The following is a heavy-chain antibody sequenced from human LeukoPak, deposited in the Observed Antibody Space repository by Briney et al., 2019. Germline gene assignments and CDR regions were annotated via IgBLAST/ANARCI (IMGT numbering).Heavy chain of an antibody. D-gene: IGHD4-23*01. Sequence: GSLRLSCAASGFTFSSYSMNWVRQAPGKGLEWIGEINHSGSTNYNPSLKSRVTISVDTSKNQFSLKLSSVTAADTAVYYCARTIHYGGNPYWGQGTLVTVSS. CDR2: INHSGST. J-gene: IGHJ4*02. CDR1: GFTFSSYS. V-gene: IGHV4-34*01. CDR3: ARTIHYGGNPY.